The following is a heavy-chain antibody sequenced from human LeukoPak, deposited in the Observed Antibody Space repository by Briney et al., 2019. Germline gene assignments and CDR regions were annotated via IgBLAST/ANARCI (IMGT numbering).Heavy chain of an antibody. J-gene: IGHJ2*01. Sequence: SETLSLTCTVSGGSISTYYWSWIRQPPGKGLEWIGYIYYSGSTNYNPSLKSRVTISVDTSKNQFSLKLNSVTAADTAVYYCARRAPGWYFDLWGRGTLVTVSS. CDR2: IYYSGST. CDR1: GGSISTYY. CDR3: ARRAPGWYFDL. V-gene: IGHV4-59*01.